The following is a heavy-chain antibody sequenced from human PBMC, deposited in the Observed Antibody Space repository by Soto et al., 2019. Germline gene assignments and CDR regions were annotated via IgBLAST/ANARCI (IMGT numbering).Heavy chain of an antibody. CDR3: STIIVATARARFDP. CDR1: GFTFTNTW. J-gene: IGHJ5*02. V-gene: IGHV3-15*01. Sequence: GGSLRLSCVASGFTFTNTWMTWVRQAPGKGLEWVGRIKSNPDGGTIDYAASVKGRFTISRDDPQKTLFLHMSSLGPEDTAVYYCSTIIVATARARFDPWGQGTLVTVSS. CDR2: IKSNPDGGTI. D-gene: IGHD2-21*01.